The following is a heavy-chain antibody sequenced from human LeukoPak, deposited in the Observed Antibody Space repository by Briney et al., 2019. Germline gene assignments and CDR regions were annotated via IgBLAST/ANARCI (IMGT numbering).Heavy chain of an antibody. CDR2: ISGSGGST. D-gene: IGHD2-15*01. CDR1: GFTFSSYA. CDR3: ATEYCSGGSCYSFSMDV. V-gene: IGHV3-23*01. J-gene: IGHJ6*02. Sequence: GGSLRLSCAASGFTFSSYAMSWVRQAPGKGLEWVSAISGSGGSTYYADSVKGRFTISRDNSKNTLYLQMNSLRAEDTAVYYCATEYCSGGSCYSFSMDVWGQGTTVTVSS.